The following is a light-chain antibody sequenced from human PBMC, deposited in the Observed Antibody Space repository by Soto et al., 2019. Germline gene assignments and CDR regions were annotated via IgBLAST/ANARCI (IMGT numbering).Light chain of an antibody. Sequence: QSVLTQPTSVSAAPGQRVTISCSGSSANIGNNYVSWNQQLRGTAPKLLIYDNNKGPSAIPDRFSVSKSGTSATLGITGLQTGDEADYYCGTWDSSLSAYVFGTGTQLTVL. CDR3: GTWDSSLSAYV. CDR2: DNN. J-gene: IGLJ1*01. V-gene: IGLV1-51*01. CDR1: SANIGNNY.